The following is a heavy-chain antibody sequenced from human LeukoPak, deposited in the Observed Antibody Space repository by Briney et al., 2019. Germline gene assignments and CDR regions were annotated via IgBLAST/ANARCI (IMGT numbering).Heavy chain of an antibody. CDR2: ISSSGSTI. CDR3: ARVRGVLDY. CDR1: GGSFSGYY. D-gene: IGHD3-10*01. V-gene: IGHV3-11*01. Sequence: LSLTCAVYGGSFSGYYWSWIRQAPGKGLEWVSYISSSGSTIYYADSVKGRFTISRDNAKNSLYLQMNSLRAEDTAVYYCARVRGVLDYWGQGTLVTVSS. J-gene: IGHJ4*02.